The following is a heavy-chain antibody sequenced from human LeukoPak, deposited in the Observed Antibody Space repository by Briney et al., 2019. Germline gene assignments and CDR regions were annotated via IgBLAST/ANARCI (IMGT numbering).Heavy chain of an antibody. V-gene: IGHV1-46*01. Sequence: VASVKVSCKASGYTYTSYYMHWVRQAPGQGLEWMGIINPSGGSTSYAQKFQGRVTVTEDTSSDTAYMELSSLRSEDTAVYYCVTNRATTGSFWGVLDYWGQGTLVTVSS. CDR1: GYTYTSYY. CDR3: VTNRATTGSFWGVLDY. D-gene: IGHD1-26*01. J-gene: IGHJ4*02. CDR2: INPSGGST.